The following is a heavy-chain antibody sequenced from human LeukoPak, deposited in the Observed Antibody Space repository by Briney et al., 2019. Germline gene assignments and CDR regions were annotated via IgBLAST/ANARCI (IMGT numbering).Heavy chain of an antibody. D-gene: IGHD6-13*01. V-gene: IGHV3-64D*06. Sequence: GGSLRLSCSASGFAFSTYPMHWVRQAPGKGLEYVSAITSNGGSTYYADSVKGRFTISRDNSKNTLFLQMSSLRAEDTAVYYCAIAAALSRWGQGTLVTVSS. J-gene: IGHJ4*02. CDR3: AIAAALSR. CDR2: ITSNGGST. CDR1: GFAFSTYP.